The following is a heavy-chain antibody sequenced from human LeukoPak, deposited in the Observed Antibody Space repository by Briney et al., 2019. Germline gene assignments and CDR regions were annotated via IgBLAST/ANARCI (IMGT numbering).Heavy chain of an antibody. CDR1: GGTFSSYA. CDR2: INPNSGGT. CDR3: ARVRGSYRFTSEDNWFDP. J-gene: IGHJ5*02. D-gene: IGHD3-16*02. Sequence: GASVKVSCKASGGTFSSYAISWVRQAPGQGLEWMGWINPNSGGTNYAQKFQGRVTMTRDTSISTAYMELSRLRSDDTAVYYCARVRGSYRFTSEDNWFDPWGQGTLVTVSS. V-gene: IGHV1-2*02.